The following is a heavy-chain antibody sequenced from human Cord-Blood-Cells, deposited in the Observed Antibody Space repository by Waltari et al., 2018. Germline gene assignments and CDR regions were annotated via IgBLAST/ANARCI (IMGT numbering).Heavy chain of an antibody. CDR1: GGSISSYS. D-gene: IGHD1-26*01. CDR2: IYYSGST. J-gene: IGHJ4*02. CDR3: ARGDIVGGSYDY. Sequence: QVQLQESGLGLVKPSETLSLTCTVSGGSISSYSWLGIRQPPGKGLEWIGYIYYSGSTNYNPSRKSRVTISVDTSKNQFSLRLSSVTAADTAVYYCARGDIVGGSYDYWGQGTLVTVSS. V-gene: IGHV4-59*01.